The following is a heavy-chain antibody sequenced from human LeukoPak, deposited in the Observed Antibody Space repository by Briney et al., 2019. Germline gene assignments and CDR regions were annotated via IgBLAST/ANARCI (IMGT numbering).Heavy chain of an antibody. V-gene: IGHV1-46*01. CDR1: GYTFTSYY. D-gene: IGHD1-26*01. Sequence: ASVKVSCKASGYTFTSYYMRWVRQAPGQGLEWMGIINPSGGSTSYAQKFQGRVTMTRDMSTSTVYMELSSLRSKDTAVYYCARAVGARGAFDIWGQGTMVTVSS. J-gene: IGHJ3*02. CDR2: INPSGGST. CDR3: ARAVGARGAFDI.